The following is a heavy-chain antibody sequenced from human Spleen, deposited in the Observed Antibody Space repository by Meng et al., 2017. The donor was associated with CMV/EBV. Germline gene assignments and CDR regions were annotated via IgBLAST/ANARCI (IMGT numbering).Heavy chain of an antibody. Sequence: GESLKISCEVSGLTFRSYWMHWVRQAPGKGLEWVANIKQDGSEKYYVDSVKGRFTISRDNAKNSLYLQMNSLRAEDTAVYYCARTQNLEYYFDYWGQGTLVTVSS. CDR1: GLTFRSYW. D-gene: IGHD5-24*01. CDR2: IKQDGSEK. V-gene: IGHV3-7*01. J-gene: IGHJ4*02. CDR3: ARTQNLEYYFDY.